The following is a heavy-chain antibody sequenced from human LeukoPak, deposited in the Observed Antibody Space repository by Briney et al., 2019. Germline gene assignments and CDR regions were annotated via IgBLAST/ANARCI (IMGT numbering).Heavy chain of an antibody. CDR2: IRNEVNSYTT. V-gene: IGHV3-72*01. J-gene: IGHJ3*02. CDR3: ARDRDDNYKDI. CDR1: GFIFSDHY. Sequence: GGSLRLSCVASGFIFSDHYMDWVRQAPGKGLEWVGRIRNEVNSYTTEYAASVKGRFTISRDDSKSSLSLQMNSLKIEDTAVYYCARDRDDNYKDIWGQGTMVTVSS. D-gene: IGHD1-1*01.